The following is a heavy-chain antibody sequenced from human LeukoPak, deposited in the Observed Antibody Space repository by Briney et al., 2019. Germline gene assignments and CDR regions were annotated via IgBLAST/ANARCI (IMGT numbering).Heavy chain of an antibody. CDR2: ISAYNGNT. Sequence: GASVKVSCKASGYTFTSYGISWVRQAPGQGLEWRGWISAYNGNTNYAQKLQGRVTMTTDTSTSTAYMELRSLGSDDTAVYYCARGLFRGIVPAAMPTCFDYWGQGTLVTVSS. J-gene: IGHJ4*02. D-gene: IGHD2-2*01. CDR3: ARGLFRGIVPAAMPTCFDY. V-gene: IGHV1-18*01. CDR1: GYTFTSYG.